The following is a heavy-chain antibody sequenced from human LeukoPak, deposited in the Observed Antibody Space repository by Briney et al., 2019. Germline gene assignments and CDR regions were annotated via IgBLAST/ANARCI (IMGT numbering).Heavy chain of an antibody. Sequence: SETLSHTCTVSGGSISSYYWSWIRQPPGKGLEWIGEINHSGSTNYNPSLKSRVTISVDTSKNQFSLKLSSVTAADTAVYYCARLLTLFGVVSFFDPWGQGTLVTVSS. V-gene: IGHV4-34*01. CDR2: INHSGST. CDR3: ARLLTLFGVVSFFDP. D-gene: IGHD3-3*01. J-gene: IGHJ5*02. CDR1: GGSISSYY.